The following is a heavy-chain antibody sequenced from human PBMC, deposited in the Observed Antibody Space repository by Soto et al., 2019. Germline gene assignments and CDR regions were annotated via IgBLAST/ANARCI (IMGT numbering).Heavy chain of an antibody. J-gene: IGHJ4*02. CDR2: IYYSGST. Sequence: SETLSLTCTVSGGSISSGGYYWSWIRQHPGKGLEWIGYIYYSGSTYYNPSLKSRVTISVDTSKNQFSLKLSSVTAADTAVYYCARVDDILTGLDYWGQGTLVTSPQ. D-gene: IGHD3-9*01. V-gene: IGHV4-31*03. CDR1: GGSISSGGYY. CDR3: ARVDDILTGLDY.